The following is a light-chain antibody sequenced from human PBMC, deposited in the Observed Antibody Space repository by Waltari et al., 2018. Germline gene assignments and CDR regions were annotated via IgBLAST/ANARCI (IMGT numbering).Light chain of an antibody. Sequence: QSVLTQPPSVSGAPGQRVTIFCTGSSSNIGAGYDVHWYQQLPGTAPKLLIYGNSNRPSGVPDRFSGSKSGTSASLAITGLQAEDEADYYCQSYDSSLSGSFGGGTKLTVL. CDR1: SSNIGAGYD. J-gene: IGLJ2*01. CDR3: QSYDSSLSGS. CDR2: GNS. V-gene: IGLV1-40*01.